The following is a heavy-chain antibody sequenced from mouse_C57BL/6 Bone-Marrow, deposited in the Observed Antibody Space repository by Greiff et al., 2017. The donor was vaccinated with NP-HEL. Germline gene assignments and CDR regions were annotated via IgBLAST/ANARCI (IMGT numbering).Heavy chain of an antibody. CDR1: GYAFTNYL. D-gene: IGHD2-1*01. Sequence: QVHVKQSGAELVRPGTSVKVSCKASGYAFTNYLIEWVKQRPGQGLEWIGVINPGSGGTNYNEKFKGKAPLTADKSSRTAYMLFSRLTSEDSAVYFCARSRSTLLWYPWFAYWGQGTLVTVSA. CDR2: INPGSGGT. J-gene: IGHJ3*01. V-gene: IGHV1-54*01. CDR3: ARSRSTLLWYPWFAY.